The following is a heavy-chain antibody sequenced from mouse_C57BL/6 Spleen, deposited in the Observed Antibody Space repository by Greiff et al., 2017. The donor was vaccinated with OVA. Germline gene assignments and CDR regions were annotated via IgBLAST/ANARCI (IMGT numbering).Heavy chain of an antibody. Sequence: VMLVESGAELAKPGASVKLSCKASGYTFTSYWMHWVKPRPGQGLEWIGYINPSRGYTKYNQKFKDKATLTADKSSSTAYRQLSSLTYEDSAVYYCARRGDTTVVANFDVWGTGTTVTASS. V-gene: IGHV1-7*01. CDR1: GYTFTSYW. CDR3: ARRGDTTVVANFDV. D-gene: IGHD1-1*01. CDR2: INPSRGYT. J-gene: IGHJ1*03.